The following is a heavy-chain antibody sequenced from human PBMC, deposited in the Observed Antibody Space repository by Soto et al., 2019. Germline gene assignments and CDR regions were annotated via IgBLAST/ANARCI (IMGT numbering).Heavy chain of an antibody. Sequence: GGSLRLSCAASGFTFSSHAMNWVRQAPGKGLEWVSGIIGSGDSTYYADSVKGRFTISRDNSKNTVFLQMNSLRAEDTAIYYCAKDFRTTVTTYCFAYWGQGTLVTVYS. D-gene: IGHD4-17*01. CDR3: AKDFRTTVTTYCFAY. CDR1: GFTFSSHA. V-gene: IGHV3-23*01. J-gene: IGHJ4*02. CDR2: IIGSGDST.